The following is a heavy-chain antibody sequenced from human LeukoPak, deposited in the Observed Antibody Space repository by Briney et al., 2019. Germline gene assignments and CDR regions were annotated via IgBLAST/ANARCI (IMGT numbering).Heavy chain of an antibody. CDR3: ARSYGSSWYKAH. V-gene: IGHV4-38-2*01. CDR1: GYSISSGYY. J-gene: IGHJ4*02. D-gene: IGHD6-13*01. Sequence: KPSETLSLTCAVSGYSISSGYYWGWIRQPPGQGLEWIGSIYHSGSTYYNPSLKGRVTISLDTSKNQFSLKLSSVTAADTAVYYCARSYGSSWYKAHWGQGTLVTVSS. CDR2: IYHSGST.